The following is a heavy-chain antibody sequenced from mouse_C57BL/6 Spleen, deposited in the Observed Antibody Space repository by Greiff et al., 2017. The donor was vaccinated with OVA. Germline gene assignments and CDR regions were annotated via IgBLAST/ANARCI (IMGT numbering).Heavy chain of an antibody. V-gene: IGHV1-42*01. CDR1: GYSFTGYY. Sequence: EVKLQESGPELVKPGASVKISCKASGYSFTGYYMNWVKQSPEKSLEWIGEINPSTGGTTYNQKFKAKATLTVDKSSSTAYMQLKSLTSEDSAVYYCARRNYYGSSAWFAYWGQGTLVTVSA. CDR3: ARRNYYGSSAWFAY. CDR2: INPSTGGT. J-gene: IGHJ3*01. D-gene: IGHD1-1*01.